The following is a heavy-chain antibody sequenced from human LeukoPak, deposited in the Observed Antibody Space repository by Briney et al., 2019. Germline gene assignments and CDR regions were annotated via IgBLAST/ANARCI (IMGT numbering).Heavy chain of an antibody. D-gene: IGHD3-10*01. CDR3: AKFHYYYSSGIFDAFDI. CDR2: IYPGDSET. CDR1: GYSLISNW. Sequence: GESLKISCKGSGYSLISNWIGWVRQMPGKGLEWMGIIYPGDSETRYSPSFQGLVTISADKSISTAYLQWSSLRASDTAMYYCAKFHYYYSSGIFDAFDIWGQGTMVTVSS. V-gene: IGHV5-51*01. J-gene: IGHJ3*02.